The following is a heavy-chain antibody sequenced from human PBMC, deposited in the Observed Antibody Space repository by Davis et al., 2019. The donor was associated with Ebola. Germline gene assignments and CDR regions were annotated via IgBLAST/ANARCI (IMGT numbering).Heavy chain of an antibody. CDR3: ARATTVVHYYGMDV. J-gene: IGHJ6*02. V-gene: IGHV4-34*01. D-gene: IGHD4-23*01. Sequence: SETLSLTCAVYGGSFSGYYWSWIRQPPGKGLEWIGEINHSGSTNYNPSLKSRVTISVDTSKNQFSLKLSSVTAADTAVYYCARATTVVHYYGMDVWGQGTTVTVSS. CDR2: INHSGST. CDR1: GGSFSGYY.